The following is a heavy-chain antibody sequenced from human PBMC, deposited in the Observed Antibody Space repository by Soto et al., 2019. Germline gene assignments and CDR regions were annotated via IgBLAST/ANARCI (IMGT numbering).Heavy chain of an antibody. Sequence: GGSLRLSCAASGFTFSSYAMHWVRQAPGKGLEWVAVISYDGSNKYYADSVKGRFTISRDNSKNTLYLQMNSLRAEDTAVYYCASPPYYDFWSGYSILDYWGQGTLVTVSS. CDR3: ASPPYYDFWSGYSILDY. V-gene: IGHV3-30-3*01. CDR2: ISYDGSNK. J-gene: IGHJ4*02. D-gene: IGHD3-3*01. CDR1: GFTFSSYA.